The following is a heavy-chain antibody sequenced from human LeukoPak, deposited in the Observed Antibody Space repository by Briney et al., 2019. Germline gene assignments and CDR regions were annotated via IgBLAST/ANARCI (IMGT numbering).Heavy chain of an antibody. V-gene: IGHV4-39*07. D-gene: IGHD2-2*01. Sequence: SETLSLTCTVSGGSIGSSSYYWGWIRQPPGKGLEWIGSIYYSGSTYYNPSLKSRATISVDTSKNQFSLKLSSVTAADTAVYYCARGDIGYCSSTSCYGPYNWFDAWGQGTLVTVSS. CDR1: GGSIGSSSYY. CDR3: ARGDIGYCSSTSCYGPYNWFDA. J-gene: IGHJ5*02. CDR2: IYYSGST.